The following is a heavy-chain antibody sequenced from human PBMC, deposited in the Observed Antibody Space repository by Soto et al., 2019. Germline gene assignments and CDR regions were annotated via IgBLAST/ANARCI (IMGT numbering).Heavy chain of an antibody. J-gene: IGHJ2*01. D-gene: IGHD5-12*01. CDR2: IIPIFGTA. CDR1: GCTISSDA. Sequence: SLKVSCKTSGCTISSDAISWVLQAPGQWLEWMGGIIPIFGTANYAQKFQGRVTITADESTSTAYMELSSLRSEDTAVYYCARVAGDGYNPVSSVHWYFDLWGRGTLVTVSS. V-gene: IGHV1-69*13. CDR3: ARVAGDGYNPVSSVHWYFDL.